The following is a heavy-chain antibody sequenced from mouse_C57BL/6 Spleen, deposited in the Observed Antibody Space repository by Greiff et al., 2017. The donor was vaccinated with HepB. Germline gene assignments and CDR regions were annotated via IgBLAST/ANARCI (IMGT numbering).Heavy chain of an antibody. Sequence: QVTLKESGPGILQPSQTLSLTCSFSGFSLSTYGMGVVWIRQPSGKGLEWLAHIWWDDDKYYHPAMKRRLTISKDTSKKQVFLKIANVDAADTSKYYCSRIMGITTVVEYFDYWGQGTTLTFSS. CDR3: SRIMGITTVVEYFDY. D-gene: IGHD1-1*01. V-gene: IGHV8-8*01. CDR2: IWWDDDK. CDR1: GFSLSTYGMG. J-gene: IGHJ2*01.